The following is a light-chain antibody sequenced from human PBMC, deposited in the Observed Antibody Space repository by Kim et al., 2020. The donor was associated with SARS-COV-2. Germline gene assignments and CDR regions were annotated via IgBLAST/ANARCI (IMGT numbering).Light chain of an antibody. J-gene: IGKJ4*01. Sequence: ASVGDRVTITRRASQGMSSYLAWYQQKPGKSPKLLIYSASTLQSVVPSRFSGSGSGTEFPLTISSLQPEDFATYYCQQLNSYPLTFGGGTKVDIK. CDR3: QQLNSYPLT. CDR1: QGMSSY. CDR2: SAS. V-gene: IGKV1-9*01.